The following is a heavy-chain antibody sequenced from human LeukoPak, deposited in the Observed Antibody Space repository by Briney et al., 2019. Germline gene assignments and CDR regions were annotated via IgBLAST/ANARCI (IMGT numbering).Heavy chain of an antibody. V-gene: IGHV3-20*04. CDR2: INWNGGST. J-gene: IGHJ4*02. CDR1: GFTFDDYG. Sequence: GGSLRLSCAASGFTFDDYGMSWVRHAPGRGLEWVSGINWNGGSTGYADSVKGRFTISRDNAKNSLYLQTNSLRAEDTALYYCARDGEYYYDSSGYLDYWGQGTLVTVSS. D-gene: IGHD3-22*01. CDR3: ARDGEYYYDSSGYLDY.